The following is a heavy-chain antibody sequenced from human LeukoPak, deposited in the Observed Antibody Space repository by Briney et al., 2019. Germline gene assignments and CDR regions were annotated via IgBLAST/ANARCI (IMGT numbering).Heavy chain of an antibody. J-gene: IGHJ4*02. Sequence: GGSLRLSCAASGFTFSSYGMHWVRQAPGKGLEWVAFIRYDGSNKYYADSVKGRFTISRDNSKNTLYLQMNSLRAEDTAVYYCAKDPRLRIAVVIWYFDYWGQGTLVTVSS. V-gene: IGHV3-30*02. CDR1: GFTFSSYG. D-gene: IGHD2-21*01. CDR3: AKDPRLRIAVVIWYFDY. CDR2: IRYDGSNK.